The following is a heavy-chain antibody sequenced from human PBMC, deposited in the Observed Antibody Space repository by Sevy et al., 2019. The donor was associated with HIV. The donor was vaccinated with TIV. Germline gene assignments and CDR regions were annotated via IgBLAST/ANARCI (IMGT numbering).Heavy chain of an antibody. CDR3: ATGGDFWSGYSNDAFDI. CDR2: IRDSGEST. D-gene: IGHD3-3*01. V-gene: IGHV3-23*01. J-gene: IGHJ3*02. CDR1: GFTFSSYA. Sequence: GGSLRLSCAASGFTFSSYAMSWFRQAPGKGLEWVSTIRDSGESTYNADPVKGRFTISRDNSKNTLYLQMNSLRADDTAVYYCATGGDFWSGYSNDAFDIWGQGTMVTVSS.